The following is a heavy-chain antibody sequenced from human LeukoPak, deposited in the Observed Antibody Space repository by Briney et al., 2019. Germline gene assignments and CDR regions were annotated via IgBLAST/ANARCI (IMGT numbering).Heavy chain of an antibody. CDR2: IIPIFGTA. J-gene: IGHJ4*02. Sequence: SVKVSCKASGGTFSSYAISWVRQAPGQGLEWMGGIIPIFGTANYAQKFQGRVTITADESTSTAYMELSSLRSEDTAVYYCAKGGMNEVVVAAIFFLWGQGTLVTVSS. D-gene: IGHD2-15*01. CDR3: AKGGMNEVVVAAIFFL. CDR1: GGTFSSYA. V-gene: IGHV1-69*01.